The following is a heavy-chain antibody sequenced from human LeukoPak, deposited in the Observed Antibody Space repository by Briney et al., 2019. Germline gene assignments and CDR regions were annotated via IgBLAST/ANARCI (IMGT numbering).Heavy chain of an antibody. D-gene: IGHD3-3*01. V-gene: IGHV4-30-2*01. CDR3: ARAGYYEEFYYYGMDV. CDR1: GGSISRGGYS. Sequence: SQTLSLTCAVSGGSISRGGYSWSWIRQPPGKGLEWIGYIYHTGSTYYNPSLKSRVTIPVDRSKNQFSLKLCSVTAADTAVYYCARAGYYEEFYYYGMDVWGQGTTVTVSS. J-gene: IGHJ6*02. CDR2: IYHTGST.